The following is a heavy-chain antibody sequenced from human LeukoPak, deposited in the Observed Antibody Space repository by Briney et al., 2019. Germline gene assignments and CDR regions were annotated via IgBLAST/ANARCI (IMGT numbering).Heavy chain of an antibody. D-gene: IGHD5-18*01. Sequence: SETLSLTCTVSGGSISSSSYYWGWIRQPSGKGLEWIGSIYYSGSTYYNPSLKSRVTISVDTSKNQFSLKLSSVTAADTAVYYCARAVQLWLYFDYWGQGTLVTVSS. V-gene: IGHV4-39*07. CDR3: ARAVQLWLYFDY. CDR2: IYYSGST. CDR1: GGSISSSSYY. J-gene: IGHJ4*02.